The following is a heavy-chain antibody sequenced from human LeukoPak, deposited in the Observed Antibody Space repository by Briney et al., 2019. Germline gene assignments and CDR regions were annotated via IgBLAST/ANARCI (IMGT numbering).Heavy chain of an antibody. CDR2: IYHSGST. V-gene: IGHV4-30-2*01. Sequence: KTSETLSLTCAVSGGSISSGGYSWSWIRQPPGKGLEWIGYIYHSGSTYYNPSLKSRVTISVDRSKNQFSLKLSSVTAADTAVYYCARGRGWFDPWGQGTLVTVSS. J-gene: IGHJ5*02. CDR1: GGSISSGGYS. CDR3: ARGRGWFDP.